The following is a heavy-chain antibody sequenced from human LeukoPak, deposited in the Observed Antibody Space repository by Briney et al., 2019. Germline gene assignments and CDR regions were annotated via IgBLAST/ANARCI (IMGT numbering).Heavy chain of an antibody. CDR3: VKADWAYWYFDL. D-gene: IGHD3-9*01. J-gene: IGHJ2*01. Sequence: SGVSLRLSCAASGFTFSSYTMSWVRQAPGKGLEWVSGISGSGGITDHADSVKGRFTMSRDNSKNTLHLQMNSLRAEDTAIYYCVKADWAYWYFDLWGRGILVTVSS. V-gene: IGHV3-23*01. CDR1: GFTFSSYT. CDR2: ISGSGGIT.